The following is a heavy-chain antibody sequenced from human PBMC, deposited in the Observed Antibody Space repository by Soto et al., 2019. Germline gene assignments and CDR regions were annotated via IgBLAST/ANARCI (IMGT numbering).Heavy chain of an antibody. CDR1: GGTFSSYA. D-gene: IGHD3-3*01. Sequence: SGKGSCNASGGTFSSYAISWVRQAPGQGLEWMGGIIPIFGTANYAQKFQGRVTITADESTSTAYMELSSLRSEDTAVYYCARHPPTNFWSGYYTGIGGWSDPWGQGTLVTVSS. CDR2: IIPIFGTA. J-gene: IGHJ5*02. CDR3: ARHPPTNFWSGYYTGIGGWSDP. V-gene: IGHV1-69*13.